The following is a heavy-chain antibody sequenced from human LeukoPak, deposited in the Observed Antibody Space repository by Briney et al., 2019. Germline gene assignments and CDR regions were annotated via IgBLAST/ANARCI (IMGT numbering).Heavy chain of an antibody. CDR3: ARDPNYQLPSIFDY. V-gene: IGHV1-18*01. CDR1: GYTFISYG. Sequence: ASVKVSCKASGYTFISYGISWVRQAPGQGLEWMGRISAYTGNTNYAQKLQGRVTMTTDTSTSTAYMELRSLRSDDTAVYYCARDPNYQLPSIFDYWGQGTLVTVSS. J-gene: IGHJ4*02. D-gene: IGHD2-2*01. CDR2: ISAYTGNT.